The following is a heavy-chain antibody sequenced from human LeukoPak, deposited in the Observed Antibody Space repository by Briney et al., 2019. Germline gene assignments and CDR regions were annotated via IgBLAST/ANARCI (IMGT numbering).Heavy chain of an antibody. J-gene: IGHJ6*02. Sequence: SVKVSCTASGFTFTSSAVQWVRQARGQRLEWIGWIVVGSGNTNYAQKFQERVTITRDMSTSTAYMELSSLRSEDTAVYYCAADYLLGFSTYYGMDVWGQGTTVTVSS. CDR1: GFTFTSSA. D-gene: IGHD2-2*01. V-gene: IGHV1-58*01. CDR3: AADYLLGFSTYYGMDV. CDR2: IVVGSGNT.